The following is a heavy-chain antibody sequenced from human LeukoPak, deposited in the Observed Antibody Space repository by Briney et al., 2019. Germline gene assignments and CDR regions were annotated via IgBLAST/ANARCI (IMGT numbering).Heavy chain of an antibody. J-gene: IGHJ4*02. CDR1: GFTFGDYA. D-gene: IGHD1-26*01. V-gene: IGHV3-7*01. CDR3: VRDRGRASVDY. CDR2: IKQDASEE. Sequence: GGSLRLSCTASGFTFGDYAMSWVRQAPGKGLEWVANIKQDASEEYYVDSVKGRFTISRDNAKNSLYLQMNSRRAEDTAVYYCVRDRGRASVDYWGQGTLVTVSS.